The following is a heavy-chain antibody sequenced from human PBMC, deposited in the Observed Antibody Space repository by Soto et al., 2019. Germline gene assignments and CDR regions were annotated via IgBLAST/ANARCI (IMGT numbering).Heavy chain of an antibody. D-gene: IGHD3-22*01. CDR3: ARDLFYYASSGYFDY. V-gene: IGHV3-11*01. CDR1: GFTFSDYY. CDR2: IDSSGSII. J-gene: IGHJ4*02. Sequence: QVQLVESGGGLVKPGGSLRLSCAASGFTFSDYYMSWIRRAPGKGLEWVSFIDSSGSIIYYADSVKGRFTISRDNAKNSLYLQMNSLRAEDTAVYYCARDLFYYASSGYFDYWGQGTLVTVSS.